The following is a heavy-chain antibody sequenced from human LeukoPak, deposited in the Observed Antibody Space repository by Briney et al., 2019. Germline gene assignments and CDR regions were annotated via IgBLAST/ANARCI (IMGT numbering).Heavy chain of an antibody. J-gene: IGHJ6*02. Sequence: SGTLSLTCAVYGGSFSGYYWSWIRQPPGKGLEWIGEVNHSGNTNYNPSLKSRVTISVDTSKNQFSLKLSSVTAADTAVYYCARGRPNLYCSSTSCYHYYYYGMDVWGQGTTVTVSS. V-gene: IGHV4-34*01. CDR3: ARGRPNLYCSSTSCYHYYYYGMDV. D-gene: IGHD2-2*01. CDR2: VNHSGNT. CDR1: GGSFSGYY.